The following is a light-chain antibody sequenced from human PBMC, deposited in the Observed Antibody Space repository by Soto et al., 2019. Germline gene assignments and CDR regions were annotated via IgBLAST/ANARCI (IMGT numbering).Light chain of an antibody. J-gene: IGLJ3*02. CDR1: SGHSDYA. Sequence: QLVLTQSPSASASPGASVNLTCTLSSGHSDYAIAWHQQQPEKGPRYLMKVTSDGSHTKGDGIPDRFSGSSSGADRYLTISSLRSDDEADYYCQAGGTGGVFGGGTKLTVL. V-gene: IGLV4-69*01. CDR3: QAGGTGGV. CDR2: VTSDGSH.